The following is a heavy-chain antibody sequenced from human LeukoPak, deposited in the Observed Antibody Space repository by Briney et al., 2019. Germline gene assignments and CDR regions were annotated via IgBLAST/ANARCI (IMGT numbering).Heavy chain of an antibody. CDR3: ARDHRGVIANFDY. D-gene: IGHD3-16*02. CDR1: GFTFTAYY. Sequence: ASVKVSCKASGFTFTAYYMHWVRQAPGQGLEWMGWINPNSGGTNYAQKFQGRVTMTRDTSISTAYMELSRLRSDDTAVYYCARDHRGVIANFDYWGQGTLVTVSS. J-gene: IGHJ4*02. V-gene: IGHV1-2*02. CDR2: INPNSGGT.